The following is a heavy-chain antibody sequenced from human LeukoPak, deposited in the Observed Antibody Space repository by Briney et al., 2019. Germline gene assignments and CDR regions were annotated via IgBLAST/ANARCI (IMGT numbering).Heavy chain of an antibody. CDR3: ARAAMVRGVIISYYYYGMDV. Sequence: ASVKVSCKASGYTFTSYGISWVRQAPGQGLEWMGWMNPNSGNTGYAQKFQGRVTMTRNTSISTAYMELSSLRSEDTAVYYCARAAMVRGVIISYYYYGMDVWGQGTTVTVSS. V-gene: IGHV1-8*02. CDR1: GYTFTSYG. CDR2: MNPNSGNT. D-gene: IGHD3-10*01. J-gene: IGHJ6*02.